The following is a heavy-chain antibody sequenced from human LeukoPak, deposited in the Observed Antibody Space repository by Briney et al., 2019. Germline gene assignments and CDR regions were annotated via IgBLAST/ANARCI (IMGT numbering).Heavy chain of an antibody. Sequence: SETLSLTCTVSGGSISSYYWGWIRQPPGKGLEWIETIYYSGSTYYSPSLKSRVTISVDTSKNQFSLKLSSVTAADTAVYYCARHSIAARSPNFDYWGQGTLVTVSS. V-gene: IGHV4-39*01. CDR1: GGSISSYY. CDR2: IYYSGST. J-gene: IGHJ4*02. D-gene: IGHD6-6*01. CDR3: ARHSIAARSPNFDY.